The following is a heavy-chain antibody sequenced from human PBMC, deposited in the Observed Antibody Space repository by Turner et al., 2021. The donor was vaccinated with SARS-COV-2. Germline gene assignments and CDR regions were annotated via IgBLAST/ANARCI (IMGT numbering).Heavy chain of an antibody. J-gene: IGHJ4*02. Sequence: QLQLHESVPGLVNSSEPLSLPCTVSVGSISSSNYYWGWIRQPPGKGLEWIGSVYYSGSTYYNPSLKSRLTISVDTSKNQFSLKLSSVTAADTAVYYCARFEYGYSYSFGFDYWGQGTLVTVSS. V-gene: IGHV4-39*01. CDR3: ARFEYGYSYSFGFDY. D-gene: IGHD5-18*01. CDR2: VYYSGST. CDR1: VGSISSSNYY.